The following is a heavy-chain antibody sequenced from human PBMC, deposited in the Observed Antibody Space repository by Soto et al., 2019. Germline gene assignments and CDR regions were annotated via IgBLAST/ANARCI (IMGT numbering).Heavy chain of an antibody. Sequence: GESLKISCKGSGYSFTNSWITWVRQMPGKGLERMGRIDPSDSYTNYSPSFQGHVTISADKSITTAYLQWSSLKASDTAMYYCARLPEQWVSSPGRHQPVYSSFGMAVWSQGTTVTVS. J-gene: IGHJ6*01. CDR1: GYSFTNSW. CDR2: IDPSDSYT. D-gene: IGHD6-19*01. V-gene: IGHV5-10-1*01. CDR3: ARLPEQWVSSPGRHQPVYSSFGMAV.